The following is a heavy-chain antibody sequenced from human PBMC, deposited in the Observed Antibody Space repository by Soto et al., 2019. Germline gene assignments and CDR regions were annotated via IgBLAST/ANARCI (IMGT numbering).Heavy chain of an antibody. CDR1: CGSISSYY. D-gene: IGHD4-17*01. Sequence: SETLSLTCTVSCGSISSYYWSWIRQPPGKGLEWIGYIYYSGSTNYNPSLKSRVTISVDTSKNQFSLKLSSVTAADTAVYYCARVNYGDFYFDYWGQGTLVTVSS. CDR2: IYYSGST. J-gene: IGHJ4*02. V-gene: IGHV4-59*01. CDR3: ARVNYGDFYFDY.